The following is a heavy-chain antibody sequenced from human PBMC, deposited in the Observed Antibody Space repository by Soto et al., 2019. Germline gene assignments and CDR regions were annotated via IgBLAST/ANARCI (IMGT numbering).Heavy chain of an antibody. J-gene: IGHJ6*02. CDR2: IYYSGSA. V-gene: IGHV4-39*01. D-gene: IGHD6-13*01. CDR1: GGSISSSSYY. Sequence: SETLSLTCTVSGGSISSSSYYWGWIRQPPGKGLEWIGSIYYSGSAYYNPSLKSRVTISVDTSKNQFSLKLSSVTAADTAVYYCARQGSSSWYWNYYYGMDVWGQGTTVTVSS. CDR3: ARQGSSSWYWNYYYGMDV.